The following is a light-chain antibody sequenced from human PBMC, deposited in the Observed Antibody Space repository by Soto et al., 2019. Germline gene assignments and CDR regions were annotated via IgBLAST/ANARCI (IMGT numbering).Light chain of an antibody. CDR2: EVS. CDR1: SSDVGGYNY. CDR3: SSYAGSNIV. J-gene: IGLJ1*01. V-gene: IGLV2-8*01. Sequence: QSVLTQPPSASGSPGQSVTISCTGTSSDVGGYNYVSWYQQHPGKAPKLMIYEVSKRPSGVPDRFSGSKSGNTASLTVSGLQAEDEADYCCSSYAGSNIVFGPGTKLTVL.